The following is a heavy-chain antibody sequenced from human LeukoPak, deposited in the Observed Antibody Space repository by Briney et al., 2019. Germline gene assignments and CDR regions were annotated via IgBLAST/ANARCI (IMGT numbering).Heavy chain of an antibody. CDR1: GYTFTGYY. Sequence: ASVKVSCKASGYTFTGYYMHWVRQAPGQGLEWMGWINPNSGGTNYAQKFQGRVTMTRDTSISTAYMELSRLRSDDTAVYYCARDSSLRYFDWLPNWFDPWGQGTLVTVSS. J-gene: IGHJ5*02. V-gene: IGHV1-2*02. CDR2: INPNSGGT. D-gene: IGHD3-9*01. CDR3: ARDSSLRYFDWLPNWFDP.